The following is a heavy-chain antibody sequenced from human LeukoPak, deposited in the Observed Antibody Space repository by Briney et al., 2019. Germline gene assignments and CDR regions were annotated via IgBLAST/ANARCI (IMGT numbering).Heavy chain of an antibody. D-gene: IGHD6-13*01. CDR3: ARGKQQRSHPNYGMDV. J-gene: IGHJ6*02. V-gene: IGHV1-2*02. CDR1: GYTFTGYY. CDR2: INPNSGGT. Sequence: ASVKVSCKASGYTFTGYYMHWARQAPGQGLEWMGWINPNSGGTNYAQKFQGRVTMTRDTSISTAYMELSRLRSDDTAVYYCARGKQQRSHPNYGMDVWGQGTTVTVSS.